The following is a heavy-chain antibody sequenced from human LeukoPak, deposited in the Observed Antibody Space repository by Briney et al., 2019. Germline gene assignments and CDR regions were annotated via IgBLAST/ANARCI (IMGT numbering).Heavy chain of an antibody. CDR2: IYWNDDK. V-gene: IGHV2-5*01. D-gene: IGHD1-26*01. CDR3: AHGSLVGATREYYFDY. CDR1: GFSLSTSGVG. J-gene: IGHJ4*02. Sequence: SGPTLVKPTQTLTLTCTFSGFSLSTSGVGVGWIRQPPGKALEWLALIYWNDDKRYSPSLKSRLTITKDTSKNQMVLTMTNMDPVDTATYYCAHGSLVGATREYYFDYWGQGTLVTVSS.